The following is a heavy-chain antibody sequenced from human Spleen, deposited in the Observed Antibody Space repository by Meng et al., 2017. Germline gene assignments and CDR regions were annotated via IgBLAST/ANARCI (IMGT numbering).Heavy chain of an antibody. CDR3: SGHIDY. J-gene: IGHJ4*02. CDR1: GFTFSNAY. V-gene: IGHV3-15*01. Sequence: VQLVEPGGGLVKPGGSLRLSCEGSGFTFSNAYMTWVRQVPGKRLEWVGRIKSKPDGETIDYAAPVKGRFTISRDDSKNTVYLQMNSLKTEDTAVHYCSGHIDYWGQGTLVTVSS. D-gene: IGHD5-12*01. CDR2: IKSKPDGETI.